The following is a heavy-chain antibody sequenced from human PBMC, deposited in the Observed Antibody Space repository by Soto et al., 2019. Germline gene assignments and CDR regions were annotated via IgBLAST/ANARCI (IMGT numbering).Heavy chain of an antibody. Sequence: PGESLKISCKGSGYSLSTYWIGWVRQMPGKGLEWMGIIYPPDSDTKYSPSFQGQVTISADRSIGTVYLQWGSLKASDTALYFCATLPYYDSTSAFDFWGQGTLVTVSS. CDR3: ATLPYYDSTSAFDF. CDR2: IYPPDSDT. J-gene: IGHJ4*02. V-gene: IGHV5-51*01. D-gene: IGHD3-22*01. CDR1: GYSLSTYW.